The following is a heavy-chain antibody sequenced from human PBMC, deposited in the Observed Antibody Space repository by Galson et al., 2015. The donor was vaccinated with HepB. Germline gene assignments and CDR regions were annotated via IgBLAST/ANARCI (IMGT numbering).Heavy chain of an antibody. D-gene: IGHD4-23*01. V-gene: IGHV3-48*02. Sequence: SLRLSCAASGFNFSKFNMNWVRQAPGKGLEWVSYISSSSSPIYYADSVKGRFTISRDNAENSLYLQMNSLRDEDTAVYYCARGTVVTSYDAFDVWGQGTKVTVSS. CDR3: ARGTVVTSYDAFDV. CDR1: GFNFSKFN. CDR2: ISSSSSPI. J-gene: IGHJ3*01.